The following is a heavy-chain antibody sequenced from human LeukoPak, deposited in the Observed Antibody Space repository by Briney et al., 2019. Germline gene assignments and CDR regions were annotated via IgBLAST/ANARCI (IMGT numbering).Heavy chain of an antibody. CDR3: ARSVEGYCSGGSCYSYYYYMDV. CDR1: GGSISSYY. V-gene: IGHV4-59*01. D-gene: IGHD2-15*01. J-gene: IGHJ6*03. CDR2: IYYSGCT. Sequence: SETLSLTCTVSGGSISSYYWSWIRQPPGKGLEWIGYIYYSGCTNYNPSLKSRVTISVDTSKNQFSLKLSSVTAADTAVYYCARSVEGYCSGGSCYSYYYYMDVWGKGTTVTVSS.